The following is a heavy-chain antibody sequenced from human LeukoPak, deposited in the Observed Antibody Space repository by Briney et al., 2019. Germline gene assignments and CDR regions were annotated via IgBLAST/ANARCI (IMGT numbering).Heavy chain of an antibody. Sequence: SGGSLRLSCAASGFTFSSYWMHWVRQAPGKGLVWVSRINTDGSSTSYADSVKGRFTISRDNAKNTLYLQMNSLRAADTAVYYCAREDSGSYYNDYWGQGTLVTVSS. CDR3: AREDSGSYYNDY. J-gene: IGHJ4*02. V-gene: IGHV3-74*01. D-gene: IGHD1-26*01. CDR2: INTDGSST. CDR1: GFTFSSYW.